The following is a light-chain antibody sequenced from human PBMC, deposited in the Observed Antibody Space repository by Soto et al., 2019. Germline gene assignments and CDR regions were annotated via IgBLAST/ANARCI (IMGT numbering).Light chain of an antibody. CDR1: QSVSSN. V-gene: IGKV3-15*01. CDR2: GAS. Sequence: EIVMTQSPATLSVSPGERATLSCRASQSVSSNLAWYQQKRGQAPRLLIYGASTRATGLPDRISGSGSGTAFTLTISSLQSEDFALYYCQQYNDWPLTFGGGTKVEIK. CDR3: QQYNDWPLT. J-gene: IGKJ4*01.